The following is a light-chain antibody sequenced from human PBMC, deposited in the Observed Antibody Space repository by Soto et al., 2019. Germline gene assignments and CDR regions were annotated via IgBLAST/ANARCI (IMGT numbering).Light chain of an antibody. Sequence: DIQMTQSPSSLSAFVGDRVTLTCQASQSISSYLNWYKQKPGKAPKLLSYAASSLQSGVPSRFSGSGSGTDFTLTISSLQPEDFATYYCQQSYSTPHTFGQGTRLEI. CDR3: QQSYSTPHT. CDR1: QSISSY. J-gene: IGKJ5*01. CDR2: AAS. V-gene: IGKV1-39*01.